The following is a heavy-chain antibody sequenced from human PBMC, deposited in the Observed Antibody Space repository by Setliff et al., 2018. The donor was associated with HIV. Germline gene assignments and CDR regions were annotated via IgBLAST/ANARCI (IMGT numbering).Heavy chain of an antibody. J-gene: IGHJ1*01. CDR2: ISSDGNSR. CDR1: GFTFSHHA. V-gene: IGHV3-30*04. CDR3: ARDRRYDYDSSVPGADYFQY. D-gene: IGHD3-22*01. Sequence: HPGGSLRLSCAASGFTFSHHAMHWVRQAPGKGLEWVAAISSDGNSRLHVDSVRVRFTISRDNYKNTLYLQMNSLRPEDTAVYYCARDRRYDYDSSVPGADYFQYWGQGTLVTVSS.